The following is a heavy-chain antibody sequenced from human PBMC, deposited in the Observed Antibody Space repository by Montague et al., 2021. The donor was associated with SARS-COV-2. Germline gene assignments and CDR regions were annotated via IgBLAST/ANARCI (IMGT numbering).Heavy chain of an antibody. CDR2: IKQDGSEK. CDR1: GFTFSSYW. Sequence: SRRLSLSASGFTFSSYWMSWVRQAPGKGLEWVANIKQDGSEKYYVDSVKGRFTISRDNAKNSLYLQMNSLRAEDTAVYYCAREGGDYGFDYWGQGTLVTVSS. V-gene: IGHV3-7*01. CDR3: AREGGDYGFDY. D-gene: IGHD4-17*01. J-gene: IGHJ4*02.